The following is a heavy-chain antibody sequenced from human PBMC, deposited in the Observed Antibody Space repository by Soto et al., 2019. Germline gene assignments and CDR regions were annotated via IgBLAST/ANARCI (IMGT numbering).Heavy chain of an antibody. V-gene: IGHV3-74*01. CDR3: GRRIYDSSGYEY. CDR2: MNSDGSST. J-gene: IGHJ4*02. Sequence: EVQLVESGGGLVQPGGSLRLSCAASGFTFSRYWMHWVRQAPGKGLVWVSRMNSDGSSTNYADSVKGRFTISRDNATNTLYLQMNSLRAEDTAVYYCGRRIYDSSGYEYWGQGTLVTVSS. D-gene: IGHD3-22*01. CDR1: GFTFSRYW.